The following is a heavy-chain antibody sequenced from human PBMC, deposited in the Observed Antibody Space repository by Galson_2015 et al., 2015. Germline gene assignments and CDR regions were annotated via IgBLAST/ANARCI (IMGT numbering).Heavy chain of an antibody. J-gene: IGHJ4*02. V-gene: IGHV3-23*01. CDR2: ISGSGGST. D-gene: IGHD3-22*01. CDR1: GFTFSSYA. Sequence: LRLSCAASGFTFSSYALSWVRQAPGKGLEWVSAISGSGGSTYYADSVKGRFTISRDNSKNTLYLQMNSLRAEDTAVYYCAKYGLAGYYDSSGFDYWGQGTLVTVSS. CDR3: AKYGLAGYYDSSGFDY.